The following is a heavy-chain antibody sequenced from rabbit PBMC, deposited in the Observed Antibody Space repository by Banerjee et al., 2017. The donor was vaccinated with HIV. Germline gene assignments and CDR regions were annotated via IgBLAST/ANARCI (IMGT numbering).Heavy chain of an antibody. CDR2: IYNGDGST. J-gene: IGHJ5*01. CDR3: ARGYAWDWLDL. V-gene: IGHV1S40*01. Sequence: QSLEESGGDLVKPGASLTLTCTASGFSFSSSYYMCWVRQAPGKGLEWIACIYNGDGSTYYASWAKGRFTISKTSSTTVTLQMTSLTAADTATYFCARGYAWDWLDLWGQGTLVTVS. D-gene: IGHD6-1*01. CDR1: GFSFSSSYY.